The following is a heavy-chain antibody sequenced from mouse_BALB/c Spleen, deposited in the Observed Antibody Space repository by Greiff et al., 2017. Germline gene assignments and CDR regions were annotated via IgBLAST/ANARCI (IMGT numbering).Heavy chain of an antibody. CDR3: ARGGRYDWFAY. Sequence: EVKLVESGPGLVKPSQSLSLTCTVTGYSITSDYAWNWIRQFPGNKLEWMGYISYSGSTSYNPSLKSRISITRDTSKNQFFLQLNSVTTEDTATYYCARGGRYDWFAYWGQGTLVTVSA. D-gene: IGHD2-14*01. CDR2: ISYSGST. V-gene: IGHV3-2*02. J-gene: IGHJ3*01. CDR1: GYSITSDYA.